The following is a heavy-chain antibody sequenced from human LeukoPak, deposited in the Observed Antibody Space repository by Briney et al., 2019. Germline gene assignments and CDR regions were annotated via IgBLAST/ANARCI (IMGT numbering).Heavy chain of an antibody. CDR1: GFTFSSYA. Sequence: SGGSLRLSCAASGFTFSSYAMNWVRQAPGKGLEWVSTITGSGGSTYYADSVKGRFTISRDNSKNTLFLQMNSLRAEDTALYYCAKVDMPTTTGEDYWGQGTLVTVSS. CDR2: ITGSGGST. J-gene: IGHJ4*02. CDR3: AKVDMPTTTGEDY. V-gene: IGHV3-23*01. D-gene: IGHD5-24*01.